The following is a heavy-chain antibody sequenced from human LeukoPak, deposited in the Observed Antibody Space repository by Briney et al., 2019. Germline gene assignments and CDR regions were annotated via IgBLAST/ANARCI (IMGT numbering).Heavy chain of an antibody. CDR3: ARVPDTSGWYGLDY. Sequence: NPGGSLRLSCAASGFSVSSYSMNWVRQAPGKGLEWVSFISSGSTYIFYAGSVKGRFTISRDDAKNSLYLQMNSLRAEDTAVYYCARVPDTSGWYGLDYWGQGTLVTVPS. CDR1: GFSVSSYS. V-gene: IGHV3-21*01. CDR2: ISSGSTYI. D-gene: IGHD6-19*01. J-gene: IGHJ4*02.